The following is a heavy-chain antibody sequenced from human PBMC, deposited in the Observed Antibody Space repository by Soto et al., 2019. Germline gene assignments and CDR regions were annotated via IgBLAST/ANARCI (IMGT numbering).Heavy chain of an antibody. Sequence: QVQLVQSGAEVKKPGASVKVSCKASGYTFTGYYMHWVRQAPGQGLEWMGWINPNSGGTNYAQKFQGWVTMTRDTSISTAYMELSRLRSDDTAVYYCAREGCSSTSCYAGWFYPWGQGTLVTVSS. CDR3: AREGCSSTSCYAGWFYP. J-gene: IGHJ5*02. V-gene: IGHV1-2*04. CDR1: GYTFTGYY. D-gene: IGHD2-2*01. CDR2: INPNSGGT.